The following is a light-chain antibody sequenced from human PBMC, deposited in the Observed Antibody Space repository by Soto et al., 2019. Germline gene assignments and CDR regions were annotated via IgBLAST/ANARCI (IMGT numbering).Light chain of an antibody. J-gene: IGLJ1*01. Sequence: QSALTQPPSASGSSGQSVTISCTGTSSDVGGNNHVSWYQQHPGKAPKLMIYEVDKRPSGVPDRFSGSKSGNTASLTVSGLQAEDEADYYCSSYTGNSKYVFGTGTKLTVL. CDR1: SSDVGGNNH. V-gene: IGLV2-8*01. CDR3: SSYTGNSKYV. CDR2: EVD.